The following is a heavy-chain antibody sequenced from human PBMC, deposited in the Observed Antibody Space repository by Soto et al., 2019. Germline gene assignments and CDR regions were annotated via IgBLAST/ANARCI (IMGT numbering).Heavy chain of an antibody. V-gene: IGHV1-69*18. Sequence: QVHLVQSGAEVRKPGSSVKVSCKTSGGTFSTYTIYWVRQAPGQGLEWMGRIIPLFGTTRYAQNFQDRVTITAEESTSSTYMALSSLRAEDTALYYRARRLNDRADEGFDVWGEGTTVTVSA. CDR2: IIPLFGTT. CDR1: GGTFSTYT. CDR3: ARRLNDRADEGFDV. D-gene: IGHD3-16*01. J-gene: IGHJ3*01.